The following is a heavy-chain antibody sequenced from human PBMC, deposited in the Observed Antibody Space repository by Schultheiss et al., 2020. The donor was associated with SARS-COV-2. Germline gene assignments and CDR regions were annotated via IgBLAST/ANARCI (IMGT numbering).Heavy chain of an antibody. D-gene: IGHD3-22*01. CDR3: ARDYYDSSGYQALIY. V-gene: IGHV1-18*01. J-gene: IGHJ4*02. CDR2: ISAYNGNT. Sequence: ASVKVSCKASGFTFTSSAVQWVRQARGQRLEWIGWISAYNGNTNYAQKFQGRVTMTRDTSSYTAYMELRTLRSEDTAVYYCARDYYDSSGYQALIYWGQGTLVTVSS. CDR1: GFTFTSSA.